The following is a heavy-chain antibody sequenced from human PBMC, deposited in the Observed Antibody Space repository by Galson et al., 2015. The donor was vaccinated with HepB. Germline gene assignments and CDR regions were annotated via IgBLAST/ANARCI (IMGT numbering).Heavy chain of an antibody. CDR2: ISGSGGST. J-gene: IGHJ4*02. CDR3: ANIPHRDIVATILDY. CDR1: GFTFSSYA. Sequence: SLRLSCAASGFTFSSYAMSWVRQAPGKGLEWVSAISGSGGSTYYADSVKGRFTISRDNSKNTLYLQMNSLRAEDTAVYYCANIPHRDIVATILDYWGQGTLVTVSS. V-gene: IGHV3-23*01. D-gene: IGHD5-12*01.